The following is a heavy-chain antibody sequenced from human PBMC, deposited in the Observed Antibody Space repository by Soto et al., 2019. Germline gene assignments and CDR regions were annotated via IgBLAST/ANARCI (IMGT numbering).Heavy chain of an antibody. Sequence: SETLSLTCTVSGGSISSYYWSWIRQPPGKGLEWIGYIYYSGSTNYNPSLKSRVTISVDTSKNQFSLKLSPVTAADTAVYYCAHIVVVPAAIAMEYYFDYWGQGTLVTVSS. CDR1: GGSISSYY. J-gene: IGHJ4*02. D-gene: IGHD2-2*01. CDR2: IYYSGST. CDR3: AHIVVVPAAIAMEYYFDY. V-gene: IGHV4-59*01.